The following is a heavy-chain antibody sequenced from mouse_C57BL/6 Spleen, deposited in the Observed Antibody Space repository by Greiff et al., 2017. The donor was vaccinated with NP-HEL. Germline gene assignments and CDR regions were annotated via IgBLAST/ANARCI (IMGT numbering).Heavy chain of an antibody. CDR3: ARPYGSVYAMDY. Sequence: EVKVVESGGDLVKPGGSLKLSCAASGFTFSSYGMSWVRQTPDKRLEWVATISSGGSYTYYPDSVKGRFTISRDNAKNTLYLQMSSLKSEDTAMYYCARPYGSVYAMDYWGQGTSVTVSS. V-gene: IGHV5-6*01. CDR1: GFTFSSYG. J-gene: IGHJ4*01. CDR2: ISSGGSYT. D-gene: IGHD1-1*01.